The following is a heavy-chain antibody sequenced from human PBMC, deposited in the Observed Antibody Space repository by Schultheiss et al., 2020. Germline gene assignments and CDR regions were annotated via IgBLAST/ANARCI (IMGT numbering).Heavy chain of an antibody. V-gene: IGHV3-48*03. CDR2: ISSSGSTI. Sequence: GGSLRLSCSASGFTFSSYEMNWVRQAPGKGLEWVSYISSSGSTIYYADSVKGRFTISRDNAKNSLYLQMNSLRAEDTAVYYCASEAKIFGVFLDDYWGQGTLVTGSS. CDR3: ASEAKIFGVFLDDY. CDR1: GFTFSSYE. J-gene: IGHJ4*02. D-gene: IGHD3-3*01.